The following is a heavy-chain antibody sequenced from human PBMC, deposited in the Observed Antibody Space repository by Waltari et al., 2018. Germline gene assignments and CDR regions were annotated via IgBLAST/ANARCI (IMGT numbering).Heavy chain of an antibody. CDR1: RFAFRTFS. CDR2: ISSSSSYI. CDR3: AAVTTDLYYFDY. D-gene: IGHD4-17*01. V-gene: IGHV3-21*01. J-gene: IGHJ4*02. Sequence: EVQLVESGGGLVQPGRSLTLPCAASRFAFRTFSMTGVRQAPGKVLGWGTSISSSSSYIYYADSVKGRFTISRDNAKNSLYLKMNSLRAEDTAVYYCAAVTTDLYYFDYWGQGTLVTVSS.